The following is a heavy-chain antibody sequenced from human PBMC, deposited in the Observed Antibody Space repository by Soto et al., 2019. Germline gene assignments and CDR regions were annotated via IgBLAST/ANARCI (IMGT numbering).Heavy chain of an antibody. CDR3: ARDSTLAY. V-gene: IGHV1-46*01. Sequence: QVQLVQSGAEVKKPGASVKVSCKASGYTFTNYYMHCVRQAPGQGLEWMGIINPSAGGTSYAPKFQARVTMTRDTSTSTVHMELSSLRPDDTAVYYCARDSTLAYWGQGTLVTVSS. J-gene: IGHJ4*02. CDR2: INPSAGGT. CDR1: GYTFTNYY.